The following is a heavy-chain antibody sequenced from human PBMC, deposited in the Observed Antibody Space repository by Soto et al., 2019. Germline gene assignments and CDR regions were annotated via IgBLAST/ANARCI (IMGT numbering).Heavy chain of an antibody. D-gene: IGHD3-10*01. J-gene: IGHJ4*02. V-gene: IGHV1-69*02. CDR3: ASTSDSGSYSFLYYFDY. CDR2: IIPILGIA. Sequence: SVKVSCKASGGTFSSYTISWVRQAPGQGLEWMGRIIPILGIANYAQKFRGRVTITADKSTSTAYMELSSLRSEDTAVYYCASTSDSGSYSFLYYFDYWGKGTLVTVSS. CDR1: GGTFSSYT.